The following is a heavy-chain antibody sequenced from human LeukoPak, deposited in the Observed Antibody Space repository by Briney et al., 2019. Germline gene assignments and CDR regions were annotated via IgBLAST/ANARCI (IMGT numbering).Heavy chain of an antibody. D-gene: IGHD6-19*01. CDR2: INHSGST. CDR3: ARGRQWLLPSGYYHYGMDV. J-gene: IGHJ6*02. CDR1: GGSFSGYY. V-gene: IGHV4-34*01. Sequence: SETLSLTCAVYGGSFSGYYWSWIRQPPGKGLEWIGEINHSGSTNYNPSLKSRVTISVDTSKNQFSLKLSSVTAADTAVYYCARGRQWLLPSGYYHYGMDVWGQGTTVTVSS.